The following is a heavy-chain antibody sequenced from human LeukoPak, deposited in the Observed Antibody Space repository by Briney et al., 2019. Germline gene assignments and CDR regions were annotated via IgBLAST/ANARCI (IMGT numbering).Heavy chain of an antibody. CDR3: ARDLTI. V-gene: IGHV4-38-2*02. D-gene: IGHD3-9*01. Sequence: SETLSLTCTVSGYSISSGYYWSWIRQPPGKGLEWIGSIYHSGSTYYNPSLKSRVTISVDTSKNQFSLKLSSVTAADTAVYYCARDLTIWGQGTMVTVSS. CDR2: IYHSGST. J-gene: IGHJ3*02. CDR1: GYSISSGYY.